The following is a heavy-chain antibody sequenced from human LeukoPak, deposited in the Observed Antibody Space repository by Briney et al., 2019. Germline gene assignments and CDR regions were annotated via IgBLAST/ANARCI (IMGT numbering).Heavy chain of an antibody. CDR1: GFTFRNHG. J-gene: IGHJ6*02. CDR3: ARDSYGMDV. V-gene: IGHV3-74*01. Sequence: GGSLRLSCAASGFTFRNHGMHWVRQVPGKGLEWVSFIKADGSATSHADSVKGRFTTSRDNAKSTLYLQLNSLRAEDTAVYYCARDSYGMDVWGQGTTITVSS. CDR2: IKADGSAT.